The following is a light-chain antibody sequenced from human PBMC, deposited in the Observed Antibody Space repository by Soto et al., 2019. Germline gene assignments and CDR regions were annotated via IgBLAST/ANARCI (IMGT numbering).Light chain of an antibody. Sequence: ETVMTQSPATLSVSPGEGATLSCRASQSVGSSLAWYQHKPGQAPRLLIYGATTRATGIPARFSDSGYGAEFTLTINSLQSEDFALYYCLQYSNGPRTFGQGTKVDIK. J-gene: IGKJ1*01. CDR1: QSVGSS. CDR2: GAT. CDR3: LQYSNGPRT. V-gene: IGKV3-15*01.